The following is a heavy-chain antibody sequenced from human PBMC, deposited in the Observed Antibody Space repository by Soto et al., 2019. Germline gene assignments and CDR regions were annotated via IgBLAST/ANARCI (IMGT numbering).Heavy chain of an antibody. CDR1: GYTFTSYD. J-gene: IGHJ6*02. V-gene: IGHV1-8*01. CDR2: MNPNSGNT. Sequence: QVQLVQSGAEVKKPGASVKVSCKASGYTFTSYDINWVRQATGQGLEWMGWMNPNSGNTGYAQKLQGRVTMTRNTTLSTAYMELGSLRSEYTAVYYCAREKPSYGMDVWGHGTTVTVSS. CDR3: AREKPSYGMDV.